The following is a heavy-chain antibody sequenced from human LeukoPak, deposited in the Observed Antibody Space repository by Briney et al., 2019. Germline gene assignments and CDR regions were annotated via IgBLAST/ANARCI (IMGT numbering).Heavy chain of an antibody. CDR3: AKDIRSSWYYFQD. Sequence: GGSLRLSCAASGFTFSNYAMTWVRQAPGKGLEWVSTISGSGDRTYYADSVKGRFTISRDNSKNTLYVQMNSLRAKDTAVYYCAKDIRSSWYYFQDWGQGTLVTVSS. CDR1: GFTFSNYA. J-gene: IGHJ1*01. CDR2: ISGSGDRT. D-gene: IGHD6-13*01. V-gene: IGHV3-23*01.